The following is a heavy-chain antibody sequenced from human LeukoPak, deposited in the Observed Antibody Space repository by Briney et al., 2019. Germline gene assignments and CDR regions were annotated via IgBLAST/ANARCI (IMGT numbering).Heavy chain of an antibody. Sequence: SETLSLTCTVSGGSISSSSYYWSWIRQPPGKGLEWIGYIYYSGSTNYNLSLKSRVTISVDTSKNQFSLKLSSVTAADTAVYYCARQNDYYDSSGYSPWDYWGQGTLVTVSS. V-gene: IGHV4-61*05. J-gene: IGHJ4*02. CDR1: GGSISSSSYY. CDR2: IYYSGST. D-gene: IGHD3-22*01. CDR3: ARQNDYYDSSGYSPWDY.